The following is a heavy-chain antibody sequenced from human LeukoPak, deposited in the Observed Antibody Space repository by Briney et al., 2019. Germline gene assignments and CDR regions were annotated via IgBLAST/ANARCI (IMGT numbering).Heavy chain of an antibody. CDR2: ISYDGSTK. J-gene: IGHJ4*02. V-gene: IGHV3-30*04. D-gene: IGHD5-24*01. CDR3: ARRSRDGWYFDY. CDR1: GFTLTNFA. Sequence: GGSLRLSCVASGFTLTNFAVHWVRQAPGKGLEWVAFISYDGSTKYYADSVKGRFTISRDNSKNTLYLQMNSLRTEDTAVYYCARRSRDGWYFDYWGQGTLVTVSS.